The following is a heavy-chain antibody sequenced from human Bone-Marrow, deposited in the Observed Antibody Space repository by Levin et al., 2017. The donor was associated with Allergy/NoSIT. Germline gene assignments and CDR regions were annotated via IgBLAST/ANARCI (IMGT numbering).Heavy chain of an antibody. CDR2: IAYSGDT. Sequence: PGGSLRLSCSVSGGSISSYYWSWIRQPPGRGLEWIAYIAYSGDTNYKPSLKSRVTISVDTSKNQFSLKLNSVTAADTAVYYCARHAASPSYAMDYWGQGTLVTVSS. D-gene: IGHD2-2*01. CDR1: GGSISSYY. V-gene: IGHV4-59*08. J-gene: IGHJ4*02. CDR3: ARHAASPSYAMDY.